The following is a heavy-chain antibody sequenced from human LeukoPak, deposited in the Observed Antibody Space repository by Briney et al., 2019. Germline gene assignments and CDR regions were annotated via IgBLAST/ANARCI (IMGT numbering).Heavy chain of an antibody. V-gene: IGHV4-59*08. CDR3: ARHFASFDS. CDR2: IYYSGST. J-gene: IGHJ4*02. CDR1: GGSISTYY. Sequence: PSQTLSLTCTVSGGSISTYYWSWIRQPPGRGLEWIGHIYYSGSTNYSPSLQSRVTISVDSSKNQFSLQLTSVTAADTAMYSCARHFASFDSWGQGTLVTVPS.